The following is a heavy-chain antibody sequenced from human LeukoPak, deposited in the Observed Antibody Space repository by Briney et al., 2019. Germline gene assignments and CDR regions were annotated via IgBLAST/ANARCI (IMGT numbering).Heavy chain of an antibody. CDR2: ISSSGSTI. D-gene: IGHD3-10*02. CDR3: AELGITMIGGV. Sequence: GGSLRLSCAASGFTFSSYAMNWVRQAPGKGLEWVSYISSSGSTIYYADSVKGRFTISRDNAKNSLYLQMNSLRAEDTAVYYCAELGITMIGGVWGKGTTVTISS. V-gene: IGHV3-48*03. CDR1: GFTFSSYA. J-gene: IGHJ6*04.